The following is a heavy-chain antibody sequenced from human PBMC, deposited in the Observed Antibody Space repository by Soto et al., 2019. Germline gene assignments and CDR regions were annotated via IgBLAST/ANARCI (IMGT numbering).Heavy chain of an antibody. J-gene: IGHJ6*02. CDR1: GYSIGSGYY. Sequence: SETLSLTCAVSGYSIGSGYYWAWTRQSPGKGLEWIGSIYHAGSVYYNPSLNGRVALSMDTSKNHFSLKLTSVTAADTAVYYCARTFDYYGMDVWGQGTTVTVSS. CDR3: ARTFDYYGMDV. CDR2: IYHAGSV. V-gene: IGHV4-38-2*01.